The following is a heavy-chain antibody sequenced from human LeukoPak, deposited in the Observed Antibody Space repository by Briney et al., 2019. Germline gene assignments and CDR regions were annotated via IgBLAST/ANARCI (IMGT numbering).Heavy chain of an antibody. CDR1: GFTFSSYA. J-gene: IGHJ4*02. V-gene: IGHV3-21*01. Sequence: GGSLRLSCAASGFTFSSYAMSWVRQAPGKGLEWVSSISIDNIIYYADSVKGRFTISRDNAKNSLYLQLNSLRAEDTAVYYCAGRACSNGVCHFDYWGQGTLVTVSS. CDR2: ISIDNII. CDR3: AGRACSNGVCHFDY. D-gene: IGHD2-8*01.